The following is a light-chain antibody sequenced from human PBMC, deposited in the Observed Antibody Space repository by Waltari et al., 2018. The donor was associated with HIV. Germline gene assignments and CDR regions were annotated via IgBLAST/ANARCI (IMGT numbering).Light chain of an antibody. CDR1: QCCNSSY. Sequence: EIVLTQSPGTLSLSPGERATLSCRSSQCCNSSYLAWYQQKPGQAPRLLIYGASSRATGIPDRFSGSGSGTDFTLTISRLEPEDFAVYYCQQYGSSPGTFGQGTKVEIK. CDR2: GAS. V-gene: IGKV3-20*01. CDR3: QQYGSSPGT. J-gene: IGKJ1*01.